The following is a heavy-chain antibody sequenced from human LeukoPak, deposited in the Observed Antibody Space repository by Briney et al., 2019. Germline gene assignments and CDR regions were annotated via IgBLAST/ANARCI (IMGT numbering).Heavy chain of an antibody. CDR1: GFTFGIYW. CDR3: ARDYYGSGWYGDY. J-gene: IGHJ4*02. CDR2: IKQDGSEK. V-gene: IGHV3-7*04. D-gene: IGHD6-19*01. Sequence: GGSLRLSCAASGFTFGIYWMSWVRQAPGKGLEWVANIKQDGSEKFYVDSVKGRFTLSRDNAKNSPFLQMNSLRAEDTAVYYCARDYYGSGWYGDYWGQGTLVTVSS.